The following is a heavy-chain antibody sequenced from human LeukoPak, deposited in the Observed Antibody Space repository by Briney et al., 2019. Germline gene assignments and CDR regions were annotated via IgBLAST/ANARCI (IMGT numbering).Heavy chain of an antibody. V-gene: IGHV3-49*04. D-gene: IGHD3-10*01. CDR3: TRVSSGSGSYYYYYGMDV. CDR1: GFIFGDYG. Sequence: GGSPRLSCTASGFIFGDYGMSWVRQAPGKGLEWVAFIGSKPYGGTTEYAASVKGRFTISRDDSKSIAYLQMNSLETEDTAVYYCTRVSSGSGSYYYYYGMDVWGQGTTVTVSS. J-gene: IGHJ6*02. CDR2: IGSKPYGGTT.